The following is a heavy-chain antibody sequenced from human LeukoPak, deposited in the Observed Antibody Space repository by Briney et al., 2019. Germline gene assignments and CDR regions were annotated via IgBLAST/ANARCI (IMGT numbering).Heavy chain of an antibody. CDR3: AKERYSGSYPWYFDY. CDR2: IYYSGST. CDR1: GGSISSSSYY. J-gene: IGHJ4*02. V-gene: IGHV4-39*07. Sequence: SETLSLTCTVSGGSISSSSYYWGWIRQPPGKGLEWIGSIYYSGSTYYNPSLKSRVTISVDTSKNQFSLKLSSVTAADTAVYYCAKERYSGSYPWYFDYWGQGTLVTVSS. D-gene: IGHD1-26*01.